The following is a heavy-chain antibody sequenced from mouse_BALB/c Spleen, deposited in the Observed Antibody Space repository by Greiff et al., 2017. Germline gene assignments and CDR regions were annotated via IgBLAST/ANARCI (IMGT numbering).Heavy chain of an antibody. D-gene: IGHD2-1*01. CDR1: GFNIKDTY. V-gene: IGHV14-3*02. J-gene: IGHJ4*01. CDR2: IDPANGNT. CDR3: ARREGYGNYVYYAMDY. Sequence: EVQLQQSGAELVKPGASVKLSCTASGFNIKDTYMHWVKQRPEQGLEWIGRIDPANGNTKYDPKFQGKATITADTSSNTAYLQLSSLTSEDTAVYYCARREGYGNYVYYAMDYWGQGTSVTVSS.